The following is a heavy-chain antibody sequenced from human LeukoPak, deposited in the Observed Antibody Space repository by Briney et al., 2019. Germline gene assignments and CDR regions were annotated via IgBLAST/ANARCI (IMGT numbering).Heavy chain of an antibody. J-gene: IGHJ4*02. Sequence: GGSLRLSCVASGINFNKYAMNWVRQAPGKGPEWIAYITSGGSPTHYADSVEGRFTISRDNAKNSLFLQMNSLRAEDTAVYYCARDRGGYFDYWGQGTLVTVSS. CDR2: ITSGGSPT. D-gene: IGHD3-10*01. CDR1: GINFNKYA. V-gene: IGHV3-48*03. CDR3: ARDRGGYFDY.